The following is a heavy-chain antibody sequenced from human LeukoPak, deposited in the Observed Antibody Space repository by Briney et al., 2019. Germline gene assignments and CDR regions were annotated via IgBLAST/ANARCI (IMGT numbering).Heavy chain of an antibody. Sequence: GESLKISCKGSGYSFTSYWIAWVRHMPAKGLEWMGIIYPVDSDTSYSPSFQGQVTITADKSISTAYLQWSSLKASDNAMYYCARQRRSSGWPNDYWGQGTLVTASS. D-gene: IGHD6-19*01. CDR3: ARQRRSSGWPNDY. V-gene: IGHV5-51*01. J-gene: IGHJ4*02. CDR1: GYSFTSYW. CDR2: IYPVDSDT.